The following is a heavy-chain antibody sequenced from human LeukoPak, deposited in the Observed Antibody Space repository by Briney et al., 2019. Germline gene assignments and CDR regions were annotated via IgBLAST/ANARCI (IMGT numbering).Heavy chain of an antibody. Sequence: PGGSLRLSCAASGFTFSSYGMHWVRQAPGKGLEWVAFIRYDGSNKDYADSVKGRFTISRDNSKNTLYLQMNSLRAEDTAVYYCARDPYGSGSSDYWGQGTLVTVSS. V-gene: IGHV3-30*02. CDR3: ARDPYGSGSSDY. CDR2: IRYDGSNK. D-gene: IGHD3-10*01. J-gene: IGHJ4*02. CDR1: GFTFSSYG.